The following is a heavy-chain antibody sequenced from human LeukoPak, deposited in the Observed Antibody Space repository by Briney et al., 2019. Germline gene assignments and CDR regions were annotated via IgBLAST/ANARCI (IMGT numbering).Heavy chain of an antibody. CDR2: ISYDGSNK. CDR1: GFTFSSYG. Sequence: PGGSLRLSCAASGFTFSSYGMHWVRQAPGKGLEWVAVISYDGSNKYYADSVKGRFTISRDNAKNTLYLQMNSLRAEDTAVYYCARDGGDCSSTSCYDRLDYWGQGTLVTVSS. CDR3: ARDGGDCSSTSCYDRLDY. V-gene: IGHV3-30*03. D-gene: IGHD2-2*01. J-gene: IGHJ4*02.